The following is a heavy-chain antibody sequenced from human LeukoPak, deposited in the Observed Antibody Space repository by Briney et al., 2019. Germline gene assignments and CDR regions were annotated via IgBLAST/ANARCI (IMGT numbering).Heavy chain of an antibody. CDR3: ASWGHRAFGGVIALGGFDY. Sequence: GGSLRLSCAASGFTFSSYALSWLRQAPGKGLELVSAIGGGGGSTYYADSVKGRFTISRDNSKNTLYLQMNSLRAEDTAVDYCASWGHRAFGGVIALGGFDYWGQGTLVTVSS. J-gene: IGHJ4*02. D-gene: IGHD3-16*02. CDR1: GFTFSSYA. CDR2: IGGGGGST. V-gene: IGHV3-23*01.